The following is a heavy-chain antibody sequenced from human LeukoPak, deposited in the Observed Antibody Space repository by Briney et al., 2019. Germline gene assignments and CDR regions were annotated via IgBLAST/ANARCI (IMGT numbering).Heavy chain of an antibody. J-gene: IGHJ5*02. Sequence: SETLSLTCTVYGGSISSYYWSWIRQPPGGGLEWVGCIYYSVSTNYNPSLKSRVTISVDTSKNQFSLKLSSVAAADTAVYYCERNEAERPLYDFWSSDSHSGGVWFDPWRQGTLVTVSS. CDR2: IYYSVST. D-gene: IGHD3-3*01. CDR3: ERNEAERPLYDFWSSDSHSGGVWFDP. V-gene: IGHV4-59*01. CDR1: GGSISSYY.